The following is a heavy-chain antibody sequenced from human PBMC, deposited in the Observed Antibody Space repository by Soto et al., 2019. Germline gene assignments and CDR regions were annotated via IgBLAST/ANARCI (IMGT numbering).Heavy chain of an antibody. Sequence: GGSLRLSCAASGFTVSSNYMSWVRQAPGKGLEWVSVIYSGGSTYYADSVKGRFTISRDNSKNTLYLQMNSLRAEDTAVYYCARDLRKFHYYYGMDVWGQGTTVTVSS. CDR1: GFTVSSNY. CDR3: ARDLRKFHYYYGMDV. J-gene: IGHJ6*02. CDR2: IYSGGST. V-gene: IGHV3-66*01.